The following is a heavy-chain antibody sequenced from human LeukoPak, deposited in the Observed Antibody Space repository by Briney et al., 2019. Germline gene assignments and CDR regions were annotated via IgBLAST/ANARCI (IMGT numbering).Heavy chain of an antibody. CDR2: IYYSGST. V-gene: IGHV4-59*01. J-gene: IGHJ4*02. D-gene: IGHD5-18*01. CDR1: GGSISSYY. CDR3: AGGRVQLWDSAFDY. Sequence: SETLSLTCTVSGGSISSYYWSWIRQPPGKGLEWIGYIYYSGSTNYNPSLKSRVTISVDTSKNQFSLKLSSVTAADTAVYYCAGGRVQLWDSAFDYWGQGTLVTVSS.